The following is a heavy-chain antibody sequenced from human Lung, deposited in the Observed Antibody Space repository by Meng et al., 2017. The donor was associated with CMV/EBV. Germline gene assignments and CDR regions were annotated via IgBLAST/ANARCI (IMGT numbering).Heavy chain of an antibody. CDR2: ISYDGSNK. Sequence: GGPLRLSCAASGFTFTTYAMHWVRQAPGKGLEWVAVISYDGSNKYYADSVKGRFTISRDNSKNTLYLQMNSLRTVDTAVYSCARGEQLWLPLDVWGQGTTVTVSS. V-gene: IGHV3-30*04. D-gene: IGHD5-18*01. J-gene: IGHJ6*02. CDR1: GFTFTTYA. CDR3: ARGEQLWLPLDV.